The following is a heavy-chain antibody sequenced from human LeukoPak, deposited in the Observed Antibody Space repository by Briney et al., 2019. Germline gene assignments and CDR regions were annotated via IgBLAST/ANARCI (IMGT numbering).Heavy chain of an antibody. D-gene: IGHD3-10*01. Sequence: VASVKVSCKASGYTFTGYHVHWVRQAPGQGLEWVGRINPNSGVTNYAQKFQGRVTMTRHTSITTAHMELSRLRSDDTAMYYCARDRSGILGYYYNGMDVWGQGTTVTVSS. CDR3: ARDRSGILGYYYNGMDV. CDR2: INPNSGVT. J-gene: IGHJ6*02. CDR1: GYTFTGYH. V-gene: IGHV1-2*06.